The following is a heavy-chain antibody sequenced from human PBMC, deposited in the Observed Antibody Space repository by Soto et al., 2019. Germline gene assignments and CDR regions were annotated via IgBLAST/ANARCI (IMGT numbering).Heavy chain of an antibody. CDR3: AKVASIRSTVTVDY. D-gene: IGHD4-17*01. Sequence: EVQLLESGGGLVQPGGSRRLSCAASGFTFSSYAMSWVRQAPGKGLEWVSAISGIGGSTYYADSVKGRFTIARDNSKNTLYLQMNSLRAEDTAVDYCAKVASIRSTVTVDYWGQGTLVTVSS. J-gene: IGHJ4*02. V-gene: IGHV3-23*01. CDR1: GFTFSSYA. CDR2: ISGIGGST.